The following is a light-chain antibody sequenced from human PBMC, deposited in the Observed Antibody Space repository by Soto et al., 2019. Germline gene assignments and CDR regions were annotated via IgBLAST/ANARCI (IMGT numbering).Light chain of an antibody. CDR3: QQRSNWHRLT. Sequence: EIVLTQSPATLSLSPGERATLACRASQSVSSYLAWYQQKPGQAPRLLIYDASNRATGIPARFSGSGSGTGFTLTISSLEPEDFAVYYCQQRSNWHRLTFGPGTKVDIK. J-gene: IGKJ3*01. CDR1: QSVSSY. CDR2: DAS. V-gene: IGKV3-11*01.